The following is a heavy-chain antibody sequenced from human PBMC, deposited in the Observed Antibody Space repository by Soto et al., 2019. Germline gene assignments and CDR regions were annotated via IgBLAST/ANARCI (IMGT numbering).Heavy chain of an antibody. V-gene: IGHV3-9*01. Sequence: EVQLVESGGGLVQPGRPLRLSCAASGFTFDDYAMHWVRQAPGKGLEWVSGISWNSGSIGYADSVKGRFTISRDNAKNSLYLQMNSLRAEDTALYYCAKALRFLEWLPFDYWGQGTLVTVSS. D-gene: IGHD3-3*01. CDR3: AKALRFLEWLPFDY. J-gene: IGHJ4*02. CDR2: ISWNSGSI. CDR1: GFTFDDYA.